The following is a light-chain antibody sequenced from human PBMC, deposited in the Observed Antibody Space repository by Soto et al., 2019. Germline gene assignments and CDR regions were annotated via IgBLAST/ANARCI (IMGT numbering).Light chain of an antibody. CDR2: EAS. V-gene: IGKV1-5*01. CDR1: QTVSSW. CDR3: QQYNNSPWT. Sequence: RVTITCRSSQTVSSWLAWYQQKPGKAPKLLIYEASTLESGVPSRFSGRGSATDFTLTINNLQPDDFATYYCQQYNNSPWTFGKGTKVDIK. J-gene: IGKJ1*01.